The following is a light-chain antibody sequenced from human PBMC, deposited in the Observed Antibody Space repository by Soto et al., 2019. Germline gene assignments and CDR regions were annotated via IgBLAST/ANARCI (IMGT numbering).Light chain of an antibody. V-gene: IGLV3-25*03. J-gene: IGLJ3*02. Sequence: SYELTQPPSVSVSPGQTARITCSGDALPKQYAYWYQQKPGQAPVLVIYKDSERPSGIPERFSGSSSGTTVTLTISGVQTEDEADYHCQSVDSSGTYRVFGGGTKLTVL. CDR1: ALPKQY. CDR3: QSVDSSGTYRV. CDR2: KDS.